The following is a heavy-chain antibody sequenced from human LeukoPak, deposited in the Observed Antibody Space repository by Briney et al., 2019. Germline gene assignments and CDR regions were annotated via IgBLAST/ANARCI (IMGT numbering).Heavy chain of an antibody. CDR1: GGSISSGNYY. D-gene: IGHD3-3*01. V-gene: IGHV4-31*03. J-gene: IGHJ6*02. CDR2: ISYSGST. CDR3: ARDRYDSYPMDV. Sequence: SDTLSLTCTVSGGSISSGNYYWTWIRQHPGKGLEWIGYISYSGSTYYNPSLKSRVTLSVDTSENQFSLKLSSVTAADTAVYYCARDRYDSYPMDVWGQGTTVTVSS.